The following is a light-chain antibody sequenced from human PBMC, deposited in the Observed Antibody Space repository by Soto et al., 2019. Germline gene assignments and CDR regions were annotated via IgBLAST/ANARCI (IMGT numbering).Light chain of an antibody. J-gene: IGKJ1*01. Sequence: EIVMTQSPATLSVSPGERATLSRMSSQSVYTHLGWYQQIPGQAPRLLIYATSTRATGIPARFTGSGSGTEFTLTISRLEPEDFAVYYCQQHGSSPITFGQGTKVDI. CDR2: ATS. V-gene: IGKV3-15*01. CDR3: QQHGSSPIT. CDR1: QSVYTH.